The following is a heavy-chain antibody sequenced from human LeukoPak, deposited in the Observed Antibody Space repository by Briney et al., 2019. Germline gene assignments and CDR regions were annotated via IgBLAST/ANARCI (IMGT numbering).Heavy chain of an antibody. V-gene: IGHV1-3*03. CDR1: GYTFTSYA. J-gene: IGHJ4*02. CDR3: AGSLGYCTSNVCYLKY. D-gene: IGHD2-8*01. Sequence: GASVKVSCKASGYTFTSYAMHWVRQAPGQRLEWMGWINAGNGNTKYSQEFQGRVTMTRNTSISTAYMELSSLRSEDTAVYYCAGSLGYCTSNVCYLKYWGQGTLVTVSS. CDR2: INAGNGNT.